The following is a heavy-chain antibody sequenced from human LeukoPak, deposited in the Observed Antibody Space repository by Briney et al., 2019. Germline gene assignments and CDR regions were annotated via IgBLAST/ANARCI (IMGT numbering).Heavy chain of an antibody. CDR1: GFSFSSYA. CDR3: ARWDGYGDY. CDR2: ISDSGGST. D-gene: IGHD5-24*01. J-gene: IGHJ4*02. V-gene: IGHV3-23*01. Sequence: GGSLRLSCAASGFSFSSYAMSWVRQAPGKGLEWVSDISDSGGSTYYADSVKGRFTISRDNSKNTLYLQMNSLRAEDTAVYYCARWDGYGDYWGQGTLVTVSS.